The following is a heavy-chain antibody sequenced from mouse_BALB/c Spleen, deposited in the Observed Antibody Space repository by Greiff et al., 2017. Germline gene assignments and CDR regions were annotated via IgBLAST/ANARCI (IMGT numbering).Heavy chain of an antibody. V-gene: IGHV14-3*02. J-gene: IGHJ2*01. CDR3: ARWGGQLGSYYFDD. Sequence: EVQLQQSGAELVKPGASVKLSCTASGFNIKDTYMHWVKQRPEQGLEWIGRIDPANGNTKYDPKFQGKATITADTSSNTAYLQLSSLTSEDTAVYYSARWGGQLGSYYFDDWGEGTTLTVSS. CDR2: IDPANGNT. CDR1: GFNIKDTY. D-gene: IGHD3-2*01.